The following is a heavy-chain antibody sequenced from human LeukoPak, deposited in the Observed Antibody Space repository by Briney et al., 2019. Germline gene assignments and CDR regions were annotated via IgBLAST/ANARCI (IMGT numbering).Heavy chain of an antibody. D-gene: IGHD3-22*01. CDR3: ASPSGYYYDSSGYCPDAFDI. CDR2: IYPGDSDT. V-gene: IGHV5-51*01. CDR1: GYSFTSYW. Sequence: GESLKISCKGSGYSFTSYWIGWARQMPGKGLEWMGIIYPGDSDTRYSPSFQGQVTISADKSISTAYLQWSSLKASDTAMYYCASPSGYYYDSSGYCPDAFDIWGQGTMVTVSS. J-gene: IGHJ3*02.